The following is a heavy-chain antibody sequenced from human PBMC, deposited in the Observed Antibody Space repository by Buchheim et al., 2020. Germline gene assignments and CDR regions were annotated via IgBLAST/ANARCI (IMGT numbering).Heavy chain of an antibody. J-gene: IGHJ4*02. Sequence: EVQVVESGGGLVQPGGSLRLSCAASGFTFGRYWMHWVRQAPGGALVWVSRINEDGSHTTYTDSVKGRFTISRENAKKQLYLQMNSLTAEDTAVYYCSKDMSGAEDSWGQGTL. CDR3: SKDMSGAEDS. CDR2: INEDGSHT. CDR1: GFTFGRYW. V-gene: IGHV3-74*03. D-gene: IGHD2-15*01.